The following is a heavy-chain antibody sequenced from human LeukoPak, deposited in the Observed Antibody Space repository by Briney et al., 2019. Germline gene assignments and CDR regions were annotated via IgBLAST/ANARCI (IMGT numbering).Heavy chain of an antibody. CDR2: IYTSGNT. Sequence: PSETLSLTCTVSGGSISGGGYYWSWIRQPAGKGLEWIGRIYTSGNTNYNPSLKSRATISVDTSKNQFSLELSSVTAADTAVYYCAKITPGDYARERFNWFDPWGQGTLVTVSS. CDR1: GGSISGGGYY. V-gene: IGHV4-61*02. J-gene: IGHJ5*02. CDR3: AKITPGDYARERFNWFDP. D-gene: IGHD4-17*01.